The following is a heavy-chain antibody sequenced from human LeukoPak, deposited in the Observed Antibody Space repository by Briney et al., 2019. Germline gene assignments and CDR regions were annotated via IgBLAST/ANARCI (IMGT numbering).Heavy chain of an antibody. CDR1: GGTFSSYA. J-gene: IGHJ3*02. CDR3: ARDGSGYYYGRGHDAFDI. CDR2: IIPIFGTA. V-gene: IGHV1-69*06. Sequence: GASVKVSCKASGGTFSSYAISWVRQAPGQGLEWMGGIIPIFGTANYAQKFQGRVTITADKSTSTAYMELSSLRSEDTAVYYCARDGSGYYYGRGHDAFDIWGQGTMVTVSS. D-gene: IGHD3-22*01.